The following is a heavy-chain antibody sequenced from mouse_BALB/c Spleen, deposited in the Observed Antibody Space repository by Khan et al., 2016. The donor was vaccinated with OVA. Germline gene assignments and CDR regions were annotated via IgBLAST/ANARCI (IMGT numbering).Heavy chain of an antibody. D-gene: IGHD1-2*01. CDR2: ISDLAYTF. CDR1: GFTFSDYG. V-gene: IGHV5-15*02. Sequence: EVELVESGGGLVQPGGSRKLSCAASGFTFSDYGMAWVRQAQGKGHEWVAFISDLAYTFYYADTVTGRSTLSRDNAKNTLYLVMSRLRYGATAMYYCARGGGTAPFAYWGQGTLVTVSA. CDR3: ARGGGTAPFAY. J-gene: IGHJ3*01.